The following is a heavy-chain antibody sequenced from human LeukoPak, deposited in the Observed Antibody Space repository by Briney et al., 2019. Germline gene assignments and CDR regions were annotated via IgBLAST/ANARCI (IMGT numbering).Heavy chain of an antibody. Sequence: QPGGSLRLSCAASGFTFSSYWMHWVRQAPGKGLEWVSAISGSGGSTYYADSVKGRFTISRDNSKNTLYLQMNSLRAEDTAVCYCAKGDLVPLDYWGQGTLVTVSS. V-gene: IGHV3-23*01. CDR2: ISGSGGST. CDR1: GFTFSSYW. CDR3: AKGDLVPLDY. J-gene: IGHJ4*02. D-gene: IGHD4-23*01.